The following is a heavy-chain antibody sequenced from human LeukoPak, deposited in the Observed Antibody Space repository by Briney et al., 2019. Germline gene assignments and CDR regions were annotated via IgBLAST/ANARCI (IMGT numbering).Heavy chain of an antibody. CDR2: INYNGEIT. CDR3: TRSGLTGMRKYPRADYYYYGMDA. J-gene: IGHJ6*02. V-gene: IGHV4-34*01. D-gene: IGHD2-2*02. Sequence: SETLSLTCAVPGGSFSGYLWSWLRQPPGKGLEWVGEINYNGEITNYNPSLKSRVTISIDKSKNQFSPKLTSVTAADTAVYYCTRSGLTGMRKYPRADYYYYGMDAWGQGTAVTVSS. CDR1: GGSFSGYL.